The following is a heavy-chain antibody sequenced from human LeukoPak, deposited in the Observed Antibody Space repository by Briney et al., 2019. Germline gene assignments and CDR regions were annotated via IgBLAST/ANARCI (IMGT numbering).Heavy chain of an antibody. Sequence: GGSLRLSCAVCRLGFSVQTLRSVRQAPGRGLEWVAGISFNGGAIGYADSVKGRFTISRDSANQSLYLQMNSLRLEATALYFCATVYALRKDHYVSYMTVWGRGTTVIVS. D-gene: IGHD3-16*01. V-gene: IGHV3-9*01. CDR1: RLGFSVQT. CDR3: ATVYALRKDHYVSYMTV. J-gene: IGHJ6*03. CDR2: ISFNGGAI.